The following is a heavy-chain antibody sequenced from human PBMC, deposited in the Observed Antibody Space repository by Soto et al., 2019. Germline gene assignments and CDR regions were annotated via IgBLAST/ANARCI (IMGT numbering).Heavy chain of an antibody. V-gene: IGHV3-53*01. J-gene: IGHJ4*02. D-gene: IGHD3-22*01. Sequence: HPGGSLRLSCAASGFTVSSNYMSWVRQAPGKGLEWVSVIYSGGSTYYADSVKGRFTITRDNSKNTLYLQMNSLRAEDTAVYYCARVGYYDSSGYYYWGQGTLVTVSS. CDR2: IYSGGST. CDR1: GFTVSSNY. CDR3: ARVGYYDSSGYYY.